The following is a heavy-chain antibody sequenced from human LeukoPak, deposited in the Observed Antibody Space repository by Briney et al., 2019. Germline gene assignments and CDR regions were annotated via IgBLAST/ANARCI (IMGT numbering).Heavy chain of an antibody. CDR3: ASCHARLSDLAFDY. Sequence: RSSETLSLTCTVSGGSISSSSYYWGWIRQPPGKGLEWIGSIYYSGSTYYNPSLKSRLTISGDTSKNQFSLKLKSVTAADTAVYYCASCHARLSDLAFDYWGQGILVTVSS. V-gene: IGHV4-39*07. J-gene: IGHJ4*02. CDR1: GGSISSSSYY. CDR2: IYYSGST. D-gene: IGHD2-15*01.